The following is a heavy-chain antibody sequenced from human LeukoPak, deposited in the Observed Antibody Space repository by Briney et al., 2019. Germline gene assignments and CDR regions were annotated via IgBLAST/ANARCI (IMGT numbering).Heavy chain of an antibody. Sequence: PSETLSLTCAVYGGSFSGYYWSWIRQPPGKGLEWIGEINHSGSTNYNPSLKSRVTISVDTSKNQFSLKLSSVTAADTAVYYCARDRGSGSYYPFGYWGQGTLVTVSS. J-gene: IGHJ4*02. D-gene: IGHD3-10*01. V-gene: IGHV4-34*01. CDR2: INHSGST. CDR3: ARDRGSGSYYPFGY. CDR1: GGSFSGYY.